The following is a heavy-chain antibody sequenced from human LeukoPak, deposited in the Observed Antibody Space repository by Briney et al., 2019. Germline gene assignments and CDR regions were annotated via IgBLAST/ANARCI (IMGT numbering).Heavy chain of an antibody. CDR3: QKTAYDILTGYYDY. CDR1: GFTFSREA. CDR2: ISGSGGST. V-gene: IGHV3-23*01. J-gene: IGHJ4*02. Sequence: GGSLRLSCAAWGFTFSREAMSWVSQAPGKGVEGVSAISGSGGSTYYSDSVKGRFPISRDNSKTTLYLQMNSLRAEDTAVFFRQKTAYDILTGYYDYWGQGTLVTVSS. D-gene: IGHD3-9*01.